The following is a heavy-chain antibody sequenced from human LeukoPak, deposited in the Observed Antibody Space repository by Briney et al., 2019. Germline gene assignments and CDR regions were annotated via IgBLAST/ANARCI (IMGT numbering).Heavy chain of an antibody. CDR3: ARQYRLAVTPTFHY. J-gene: IGHJ4*02. Sequence: GESLKISCKGSGYSFTNYWIGWVRQMPGKGLEWMGIIYPGDSDTRYSPSFQGQVTISADKSISTAYLQWSTLKASDTAIYYCARQYRLAVTPTFHYGGRGPLVTVPS. CDR1: GYSFTNYW. CDR2: IYPGDSDT. V-gene: IGHV5-51*01. D-gene: IGHD4-23*01.